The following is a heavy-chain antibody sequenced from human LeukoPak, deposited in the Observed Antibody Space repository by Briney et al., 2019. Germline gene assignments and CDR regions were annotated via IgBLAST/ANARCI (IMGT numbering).Heavy chain of an antibody. D-gene: IGHD5-18*01. Sequence: GASVKVSCRASGYTFTGYYMHWVRQAPGQGLEWMGRINPNSGGTNYAQKFQGRVTMTRDTSISTAYMELSRLRSDDTAVYYCARGGEQLWLLHFDYWGQGTLVTVSS. CDR3: ARGGEQLWLLHFDY. CDR1: GYTFTGYY. J-gene: IGHJ4*02. CDR2: INPNSGGT. V-gene: IGHV1-2*06.